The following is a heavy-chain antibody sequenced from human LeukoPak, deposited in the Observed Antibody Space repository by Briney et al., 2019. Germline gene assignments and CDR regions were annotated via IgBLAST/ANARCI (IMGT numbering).Heavy chain of an antibody. CDR2: ISGSGGRA. CDR3: AKEGGSYGDYLYFDN. V-gene: IGHV3-23*01. D-gene: IGHD4-17*01. J-gene: IGHJ4*02. CDR1: GFTFSNYA. Sequence: GGSLRLSCAASGFTFSNYAMSWVRQAPGKGLEWVSGISGSGGRAHYADSVKGRFTISRDNSKNRVYLQMNSLRVEDTALYYCAKEGGSYGDYLYFDNWGQGTRVTVSS.